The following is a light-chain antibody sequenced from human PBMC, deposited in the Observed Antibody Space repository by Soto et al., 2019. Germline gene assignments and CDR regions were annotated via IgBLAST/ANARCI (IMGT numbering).Light chain of an antibody. CDR2: LGS. CDR1: QSLLHSNGCNY. CDR3: MQALQTPIT. J-gene: IGKJ5*01. Sequence: DIVMTQSPLSLPVTPGEPASISCRSSQSLLHSNGCNYLDWYLQKPGQSPQLLIYLGSNRASGVPDRFSGSGSGTDFTLKISRVEAGDVGVYYCMQALQTPITFGQGTRLEIK. V-gene: IGKV2-28*01.